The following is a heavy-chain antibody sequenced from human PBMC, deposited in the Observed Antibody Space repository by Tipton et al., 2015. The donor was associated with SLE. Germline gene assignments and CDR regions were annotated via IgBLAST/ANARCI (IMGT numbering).Heavy chain of an antibody. Sequence: TLSLTCAVYGGSFSGYYWSWIRQPPGKGLEWIGEINHSGSTNYNPSRKSRVTISVDTSKNQFSLKLSSVTAADTAVYYCARSTRPAAFDIWGQGTMVTVSS. CDR2: INHSGST. D-gene: IGHD6-25*01. V-gene: IGHV4-34*01. J-gene: IGHJ3*02. CDR3: ARSTRPAAFDI. CDR1: GGSFSGYY.